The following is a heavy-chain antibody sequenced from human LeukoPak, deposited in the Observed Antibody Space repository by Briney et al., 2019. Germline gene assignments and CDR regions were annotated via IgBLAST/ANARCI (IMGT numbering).Heavy chain of an antibody. D-gene: IGHD2-2*01. CDR3: ARGRGYCSSTSCLYYFDY. Sequence: ASVKVSCKASGYTFTSYDINWVRQATGQGLEWMGWMNPNSGNTGYAQKFQGRVTITRNTSISTAYMELSSLRSEDTAVCYCARGRGYCSSTSCLYYFDYWGQGTLVTVSS. J-gene: IGHJ4*02. CDR1: GYTFTSYD. V-gene: IGHV1-8*01. CDR2: MNPNSGNT.